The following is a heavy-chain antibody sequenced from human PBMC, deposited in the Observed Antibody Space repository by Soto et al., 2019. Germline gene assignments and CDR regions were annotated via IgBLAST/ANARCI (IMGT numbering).Heavy chain of an antibody. D-gene: IGHD3-22*01. CDR2: IYWDDDK. J-gene: IGHJ1*01. CDR1: GFSLSTSGVG. Sequence: QITLKESGPPLVKPTQTLTLTCTFSGFSLSTSGVGVGWIRQPPGKALEWLALIYWDDDKRYSPSLKSRLTITKDTSKNQVVLTMTNMDPVDTATYSCAQRYYYDSSAPPPRPEYFQHWGQGTLVTVSS. CDR3: AQRYYYDSSAPPPRPEYFQH. V-gene: IGHV2-5*02.